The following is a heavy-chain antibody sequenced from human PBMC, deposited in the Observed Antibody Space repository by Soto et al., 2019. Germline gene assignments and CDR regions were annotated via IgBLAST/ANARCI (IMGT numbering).Heavy chain of an antibody. Sequence: QVQLQESGPGLVKPSETLSLTCTVSGGSISSYYWSWIRRPPGKGLEWIGYIYNSGSTHSNPSLPSRFTIAVDTSRNQFSLKLSSVTAEDTGIYFCARARITMVREVIKYNMDVWGQGTTVIVSS. V-gene: IGHV4-59*01. J-gene: IGHJ6*02. CDR2: IYNSGST. CDR3: ARARITMVREVIKYNMDV. CDR1: GGSISSYY. D-gene: IGHD3-10*01.